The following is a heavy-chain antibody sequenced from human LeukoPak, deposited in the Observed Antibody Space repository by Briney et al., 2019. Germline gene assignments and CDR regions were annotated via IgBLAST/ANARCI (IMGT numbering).Heavy chain of an antibody. Sequence: SETLSLTCTVSGGSISSSSYYWGWIRQPPGKGLEWIGSIYYSGSTYYNPSLKSRVTISVDTSKNQFSLKLTSVTAADTAVYYCAKYYCSGGGCYSLADHWGLGNLVTVSS. D-gene: IGHD2-15*01. CDR1: GGSISSSSYY. CDR3: AKYYCSGGGCYSLADH. CDR2: IYYSGST. V-gene: IGHV4-39*01. J-gene: IGHJ4*02.